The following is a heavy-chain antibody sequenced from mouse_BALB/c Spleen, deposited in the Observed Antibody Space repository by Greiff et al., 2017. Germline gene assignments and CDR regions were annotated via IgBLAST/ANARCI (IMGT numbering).Heavy chain of an antibody. CDR1: GFNIKDYY. Sequence: EVQLVESGAELVRSGASVKLSCTASGFNIKDYYMHWVKQRPDQGLEWIGWIDPENGDTESAPKFQGKATMTADTSSSTAYLQLSSLTSDDTAVYDCNAWGGNYWPFDYWGQGTTLTGAS. J-gene: IGHJ2*01. D-gene: IGHD2-1*01. CDR2: IDPENGDT. V-gene: IGHV14-4*02. CDR3: NAWGGNYWPFDY.